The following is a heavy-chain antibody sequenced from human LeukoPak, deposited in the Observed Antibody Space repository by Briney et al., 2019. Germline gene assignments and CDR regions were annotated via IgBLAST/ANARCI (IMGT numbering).Heavy chain of an antibody. V-gene: IGHV3-9*01. D-gene: IGHD2-21*02. CDR2: VTWNSENI. CDR1: GFTFPDYA. CDR3: AKVTDIVVVTGWGELGY. J-gene: IGHJ4*02. Sequence: PGGSLRLSCAASGFTFPDYAMHWVRQAPGKGLEWLSGVTWNSENIEYADSVTGRFTISRDNAKNSLYLQMNSLRAEDTALYYCAKVTDIVVVTGWGELGYWGQGTLVTVSS.